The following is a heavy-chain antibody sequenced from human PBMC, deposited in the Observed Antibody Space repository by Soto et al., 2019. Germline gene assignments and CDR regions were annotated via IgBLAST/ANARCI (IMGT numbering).Heavy chain of an antibody. D-gene: IGHD1-1*01. CDR3: ASPAVNDLDADSSAFDI. J-gene: IGHJ3*02. V-gene: IGHV1-69*02. CDR1: GGTFSSQT. Sequence: QVQLVQSGAEVKEPGSSVKVSCKVSGGTFSSQTINWVRQVPGQGLEWMGSVIPIIGEGKYAQSFLGRVTITADRSTSTAEGAVRSLSSEAPAVYFCASPAVNDLDADSSAFDIWGQGTMVTVSS. CDR2: VIPIIGEG.